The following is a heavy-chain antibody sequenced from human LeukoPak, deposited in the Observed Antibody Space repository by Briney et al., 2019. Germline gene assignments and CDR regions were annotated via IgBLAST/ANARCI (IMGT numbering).Heavy chain of an antibody. CDR3: ARDRFGGWSSGGFDY. CDR1: GFTFSSYS. D-gene: IGHD6-19*01. Sequence: GSLRLSCAASGFTFSSYSMNWVRQTPGKGLEWVSFISSSSTYIYYADSVKGRFTISRDNAKNSLYLQMNSLRAEDTAVYYCARDRFGGWSSGGFDYWGQGTLVTVSS. CDR2: ISSSSTYI. J-gene: IGHJ4*02. V-gene: IGHV3-21*01.